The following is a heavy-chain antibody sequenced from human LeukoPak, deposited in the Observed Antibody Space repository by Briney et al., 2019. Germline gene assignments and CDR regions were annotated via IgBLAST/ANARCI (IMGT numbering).Heavy chain of an antibody. CDR2: IYPGDSDT. J-gene: IGHJ4*02. Sequence: RGESLKISCKGSGYSFTTYWIAWVRQMPGKGLEWMGIIYPGDSDTRYNPSFQGQVTISADKSITTAYLQWNSLKTSDTAMYYCAKLEGKLAIYYFDSWGQGTLVTVSS. CDR1: GYSFTTYW. V-gene: IGHV5-51*01. D-gene: IGHD5-24*01. CDR3: AKLEGKLAIYYFDS.